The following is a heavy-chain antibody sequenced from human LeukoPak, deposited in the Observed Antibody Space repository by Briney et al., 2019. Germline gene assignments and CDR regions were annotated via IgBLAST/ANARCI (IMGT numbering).Heavy chain of an antibody. CDR3: ATRLGYYDSSEGYFDY. CDR1: GFTFSSYG. J-gene: IGHJ4*02. V-gene: IGHV3-30*03. Sequence: AGSLTLTCAASGFTFSSYGMHWVRQPPGKGLEWVAVISYDGSKKNYADSVKGRFTISRHISKNTLYLQMNSLRAEDTAVYYCATRLGYYDSSEGYFDYWGQGTLVTVSS. D-gene: IGHD3-22*01. CDR2: ISYDGSKK.